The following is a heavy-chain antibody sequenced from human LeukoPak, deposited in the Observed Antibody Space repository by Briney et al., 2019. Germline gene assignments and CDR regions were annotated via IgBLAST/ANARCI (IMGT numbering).Heavy chain of an antibody. V-gene: IGHV3-23*01. D-gene: IGHD3-16*01. CDR3: AKASWVSSTDAVR. CDR2: IRSNGET. Sequence: GRSLRLSCAVSGLSLSSFAISWVRHGPARGLEWVSSIRSNGETFYADSVKGRFTLSSDSSRNTVYFQLNNLRVEDTAIYYCAKASWVSSTDAVRWGQGTLVTVSS. CDR1: GLSLSSFA. J-gene: IGHJ4*02.